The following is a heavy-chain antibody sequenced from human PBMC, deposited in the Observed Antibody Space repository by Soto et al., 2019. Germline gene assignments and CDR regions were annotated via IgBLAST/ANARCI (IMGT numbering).Heavy chain of an antibody. CDR1: GFSLSTSGVG. CDR2: IYWDDDK. Sequence: QITLKESGPTLVKPTQTLTLTCTFSGFSLSTSGVGVGWIRQPPGKALEWLALIYWDDDKRYSPSLKSRLTNPKDTPKNQVVLTTTNMDPVDTATYYCAHSSSYGEYVDAEYFQHWGQGTLVTVSS. J-gene: IGHJ1*01. CDR3: AHSSSYGEYVDAEYFQH. D-gene: IGHD4-17*01. V-gene: IGHV2-5*02.